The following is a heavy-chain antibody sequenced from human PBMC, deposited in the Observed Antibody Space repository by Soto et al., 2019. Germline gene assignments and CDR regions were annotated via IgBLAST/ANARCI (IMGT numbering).Heavy chain of an antibody. V-gene: IGHV1-3*01. CDR1: GYTFTSYA. CDR2: INAGNGNT. J-gene: IGHJ6*02. D-gene: IGHD2-8*01. CDR3: ARGGMGPSGAYYYGMDV. Sequence: GASVKVSCKASGYTFTSYAMHWVRQAPGQRLEWMGWINAGNGNTKYSQKFQGRVAITRDTSASTAYMELSSLRSEDTAAYYCARGGMGPSGAYYYGMDVWGQGTTVTVSS.